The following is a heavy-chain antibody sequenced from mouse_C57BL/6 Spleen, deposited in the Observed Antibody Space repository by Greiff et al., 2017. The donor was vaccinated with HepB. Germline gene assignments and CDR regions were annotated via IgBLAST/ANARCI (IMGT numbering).Heavy chain of an antibody. CDR2: ISSGGSYT. CDR1: GFTFSSYG. CDR3: ARVHYDYDDWYFDV. D-gene: IGHD2-4*01. Sequence: EVKLMESGGDLVKPGGSLKLSCAASGFTFSSYGMSWVRQTPDKRLEWVATISSGGSYTYYPDSVKGRFTISRDNAKNTLYLQMSSLKSEDTAMYYCARVHYDYDDWYFDVWGTGTTVTVSS. J-gene: IGHJ1*03. V-gene: IGHV5-6*01.